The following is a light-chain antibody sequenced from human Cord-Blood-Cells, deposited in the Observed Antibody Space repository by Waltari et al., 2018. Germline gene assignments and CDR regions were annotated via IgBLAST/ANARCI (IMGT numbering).Light chain of an antibody. CDR1: QSVSSSY. J-gene: IGKJ1*01. V-gene: IGKV3-20*01. CDR2: GAS. Sequence: EIVLTQSPGTLSLSPGERATLSCRASQSVSSSYLAWYQQKPGQAPRLLIYGASSRATGIPDRFSGSGSETDFTLTISRLEPEDFAVYYCQQYGSSPTWTSGQGTKVEIK. CDR3: QQYGSSPTWT.